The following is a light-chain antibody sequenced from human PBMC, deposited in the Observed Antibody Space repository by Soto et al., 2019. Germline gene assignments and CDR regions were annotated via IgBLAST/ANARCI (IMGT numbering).Light chain of an antibody. CDR1: TGAVTSGYY. Sequence: QAVVTQEPSLTVSPGGTVTLTCASSTGAVTSGYYPNWFQQKPGQPPRALIYSTNNKRSWTPARFSGSLLGGRAALTLSGVQPEDEAEYYCLLFYGGTWVFGGGTKLTVL. CDR3: LLFYGGTWV. CDR2: STN. V-gene: IGLV7-43*01. J-gene: IGLJ3*02.